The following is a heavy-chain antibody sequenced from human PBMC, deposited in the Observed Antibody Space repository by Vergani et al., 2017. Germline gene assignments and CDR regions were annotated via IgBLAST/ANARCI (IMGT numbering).Heavy chain of an antibody. CDR2: ICHTEDT. D-gene: IGHD2-2*02. CDR3: ATIGYRRWGYYFGY. CDR1: GDSISSNNC. Sequence: QVQLQESGPGLVKPSGTLSLTCAVSGDSISSNNCWTWVRQPPGKGLEWIGEICHTEDTKYSPSLKSRVTVSVDESRNLFSLRLNSVTAADTAVYYCATIGYRRWGYYFGYWGQGILGTGSS. J-gene: IGHJ4*01. V-gene: IGHV4-4*02.